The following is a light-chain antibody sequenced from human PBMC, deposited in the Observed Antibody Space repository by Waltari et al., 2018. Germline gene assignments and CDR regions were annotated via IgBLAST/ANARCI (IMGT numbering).Light chain of an antibody. CDR3: QQYDSRRT. Sequence: DIVMTQSPEFLAVSLGERATINCKSSQSVLYNSNDKNYLAWYQQKPGQPPKLLIYWASNRQYGVPDRLSGSGSGTDFTLTISSLQAEDVAVYYCQQYDSRRTFGRGTRVEIK. V-gene: IGKV4-1*01. CDR2: WAS. J-gene: IGKJ1*01. CDR1: QSVLYNSNDKNY.